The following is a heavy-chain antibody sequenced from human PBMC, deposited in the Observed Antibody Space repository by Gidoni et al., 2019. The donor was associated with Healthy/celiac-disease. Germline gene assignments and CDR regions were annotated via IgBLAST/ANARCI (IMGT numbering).Heavy chain of an antibody. D-gene: IGHD3-10*01. CDR1: GGSISSYY. Sequence: QVQLQESGPGLVKPSENLSLPCTVSGGSISSYYWSWLRQPPGKGLEWIGYIYDSGSTNYNPSLKSRVTISVDTSKNQFSLKLSAVTAADTAVYYCARTYYYGSGTRNWFDPWGQGTLVTVSS. V-gene: IGHV4-59*08. J-gene: IGHJ5*02. CDR3: ARTYYYGSGTRNWFDP. CDR2: IYDSGST.